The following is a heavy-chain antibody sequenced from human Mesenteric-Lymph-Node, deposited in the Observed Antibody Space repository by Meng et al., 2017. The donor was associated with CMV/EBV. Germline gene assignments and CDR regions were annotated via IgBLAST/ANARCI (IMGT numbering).Heavy chain of an antibody. CDR3: ARDPNDYFLRGVSYAMDV. CDR2: IIPILGIA. CDR1: GGTFSSYT. J-gene: IGHJ6*02. V-gene: IGHV1-69*04. Sequence: SVKVSCKASGGTFSSYTISWVRQAPGQGLEWMGRIIPILGIANYAQKFQGRVTITADKSTSTAYMELSSLRSEDTAVYYCARDPNDYFLRGVSYAMDVWGPGATVTVSS. D-gene: IGHD2/OR15-2a*01.